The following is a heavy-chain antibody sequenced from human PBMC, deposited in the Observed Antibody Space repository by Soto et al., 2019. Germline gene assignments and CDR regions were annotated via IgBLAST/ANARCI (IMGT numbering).Heavy chain of an antibody. D-gene: IGHD1-26*01. V-gene: IGHV3-33*01. J-gene: IGHJ4*02. CDR2: IWPDGSNK. Sequence: QVQLVESGGGVVQPGRSLRLSCTTSGFIFSTYGIHWVRQAPGKGLEWVAVIWPDGSNKYYADSVKGRFTISRDNSRNSLWLQMNGLRAEDRAISDGVRAVGPYDYGGQGSLFTVSS. CDR3: VRAVGPYDY. CDR1: GFIFSTYG.